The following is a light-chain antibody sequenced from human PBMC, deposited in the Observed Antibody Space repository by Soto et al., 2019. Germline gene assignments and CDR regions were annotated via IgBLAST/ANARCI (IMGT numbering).Light chain of an antibody. J-gene: IGLJ2*01. V-gene: IGLV2-8*01. CDR2: EVN. CDR1: SSNVGGYNF. CDR3: SSYAGSNNLL. Sequence: QSALTQPPSASGSPGQSVTISCTGTSSNVGGYNFVSWYQQYPGTAPKLMIYEVNKRPSGVPDRFSGSKSGNTASLTVSGLQAEDEADYYCSSYAGSNNLLFGGGTQLTVL.